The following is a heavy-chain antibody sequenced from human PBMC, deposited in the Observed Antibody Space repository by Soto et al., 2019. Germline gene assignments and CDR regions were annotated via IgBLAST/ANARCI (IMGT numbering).Heavy chain of an antibody. CDR3: AREDVDTGL. Sequence: QVKLVQSGAEVKKPGASVRVSCKASGYTFKTYGISWVRQAPGQGLEWMGWISAFNGNTNYAQKFQGRVTMTTETSTSTAYMELRSLRSDDTAVYYCAREDVDTGLWGQGTLVTVSS. J-gene: IGHJ4*02. V-gene: IGHV1-18*01. D-gene: IGHD5-18*01. CDR2: ISAFNGNT. CDR1: GYTFKTYG.